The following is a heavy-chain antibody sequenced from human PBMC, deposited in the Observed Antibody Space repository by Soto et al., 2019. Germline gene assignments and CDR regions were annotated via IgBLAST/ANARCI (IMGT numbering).Heavy chain of an antibody. J-gene: IGHJ4*02. Sequence: QLQLQESGSGLVKPSQTLSLTCAVPGGSISGTTYSWSWIRQPPGKGLEWIGYIYDSGNTYYNPSLKSQFSISVDRSKNQFSLKLSSVTAADTAMYYCARGQGAAAGHSNFDYWGQGALVTVSS. CDR3: ARGQGAAAGHSNFDY. V-gene: IGHV4-30-2*01. D-gene: IGHD6-13*01. CDR2: IYDSGNT. CDR1: GGSISGTTYS.